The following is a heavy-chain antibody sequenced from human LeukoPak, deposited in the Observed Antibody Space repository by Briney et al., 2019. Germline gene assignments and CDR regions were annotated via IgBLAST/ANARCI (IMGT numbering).Heavy chain of an antibody. V-gene: IGHV5-51*01. CDR1: GYSFTSYW. J-gene: IGHJ5*02. CDR2: IYPGDSDT. CDR3: ARLVSGWYNWFDP. D-gene: IGHD6-19*01. Sequence: GESLKISCKGSGYSFTSYWIGWVRQMPGKGLEWMGIIYPGDSDTRYSPSFQGQVTISADKSISTAYLLWSSLKASDTAMYYCARLVSGWYNWFDPWGQGTLVTVSS.